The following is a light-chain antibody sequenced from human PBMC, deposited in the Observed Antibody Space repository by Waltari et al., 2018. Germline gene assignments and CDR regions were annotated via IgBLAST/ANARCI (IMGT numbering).Light chain of an antibody. CDR1: QSVSSN. V-gene: IGKV3-15*01. CDR2: GTS. Sequence: EIVMTQSPATLSVSPGERATLSCRASQSVSSNLAWYQQKPGQAPRFLIHGTSPRATGIPARFSGSGSATEFTLTISSLQSEDCAVYYCQQYNNWPPTFGGGTKVEIK. CDR3: QQYNNWPPT. J-gene: IGKJ4*01.